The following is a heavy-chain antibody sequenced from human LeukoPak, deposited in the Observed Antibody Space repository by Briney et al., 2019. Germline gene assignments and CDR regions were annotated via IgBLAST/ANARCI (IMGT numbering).Heavy chain of an antibody. J-gene: IGHJ3*02. CDR2: ISGSGGST. Sequence: PGGSLRLSCAASGFTFSSYWMHWVRQAPGKGLVWVSAISGSGGSTYYADSVKGRFTISRDNSKNTLYLQMNSLRAEDTAVYYCAKTVLGYYYDSSGIPSTFDIWGQGTMVTVSS. D-gene: IGHD3-22*01. CDR3: AKTVLGYYYDSSGIPSTFDI. CDR1: GFTFSSYW. V-gene: IGHV3-23*01.